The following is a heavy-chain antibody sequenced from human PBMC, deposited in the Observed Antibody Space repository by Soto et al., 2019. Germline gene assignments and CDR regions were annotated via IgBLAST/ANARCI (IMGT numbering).Heavy chain of an antibody. D-gene: IGHD6-13*01. V-gene: IGHV1-69*01. CDR1: EGTFNSYA. J-gene: IGHJ4*02. Sequence: QAQVVQSGAEVRKPGSSVKLSCKASEGTFNSYAIAWVRQAPGQGLEWMGGIIPYYNTLNYAQKFQDRVTITADESTNTVYVELSSLRSDDTAVYFCVSGASRWYPYFFDSGAQGTLVTVSS. CDR3: VSGASRWYPYFFDS. CDR2: IIPYYNTL.